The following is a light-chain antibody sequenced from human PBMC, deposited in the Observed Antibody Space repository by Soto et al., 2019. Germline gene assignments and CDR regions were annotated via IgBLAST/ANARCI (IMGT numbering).Light chain of an antibody. CDR3: QQTRRAPRT. J-gene: IGKJ2*01. V-gene: IGKV1-39*01. Sequence: DIQMTQSPASLSASVGDRVAITCRASQPISSFLNWYQHKPGKAPTLLIYAAYNLQGGVPSRFSGSGSGTNFTLVISSQELEDFATYYCQQTRRAPRTFGPGTKLEIK. CDR1: QPISSF. CDR2: AAY.